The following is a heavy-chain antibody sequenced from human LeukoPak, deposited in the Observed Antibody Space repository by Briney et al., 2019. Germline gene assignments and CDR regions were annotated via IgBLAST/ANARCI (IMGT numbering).Heavy chain of an antibody. J-gene: IGHJ5*02. D-gene: IGHD1-26*01. CDR2: IYPGDSDT. CDR3: ARQLGATSPTWFDP. V-gene: IGHV5-51*01. Sequence: GESLKISCQGSEYSFTSYWIAWVRQMPGKGLEWMGVIYPGDSDTRYSPSFQGQVTISADKSISTAYLQWSSLKASDTAMYYCARQLGATSPTWFDPWGQGTLVTVSS. CDR1: EYSFTSYW.